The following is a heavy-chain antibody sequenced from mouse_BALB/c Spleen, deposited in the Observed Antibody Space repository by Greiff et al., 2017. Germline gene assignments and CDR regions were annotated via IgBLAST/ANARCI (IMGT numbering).Heavy chain of an antibody. CDR3: ARGGYYRYDEDAMDY. D-gene: IGHD2-14*01. J-gene: IGHJ4*01. CDR2: ISSGSSTI. Sequence: EVMLVESGGGLVQPGGSRKLSCAASGFTFSSFGMHWVRQAPEKGLEWVAYISSGSSTIYYADTVKGRFTISRDNPKNTLFLQMTSLRSEDTAMYYCARGGYYRYDEDAMDYWGQGTSVTVSS. V-gene: IGHV5-17*02. CDR1: GFTFSSFG.